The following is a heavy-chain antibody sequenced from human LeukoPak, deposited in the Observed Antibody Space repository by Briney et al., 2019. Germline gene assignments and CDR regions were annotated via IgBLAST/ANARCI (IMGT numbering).Heavy chain of an antibody. V-gene: IGHV5-51*01. CDR2: IFPGDSNA. Sequence: GESLKISCKGSGYSFTSNHIAWVRQMPGKGLEWMGIIFPGDSNARYSPSFQGQVTISVDKSISAAYLQWSSLTASASAMYYCARQGNSGSSWHTIDYWGQGTLVTVSS. CDR1: GYSFTSNH. CDR3: ARQGNSGSSWHTIDY. D-gene: IGHD2/OR15-2a*01. J-gene: IGHJ4*02.